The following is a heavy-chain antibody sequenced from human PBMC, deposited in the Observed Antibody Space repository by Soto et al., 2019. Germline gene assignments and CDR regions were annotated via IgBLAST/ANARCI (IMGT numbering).Heavy chain of an antibody. CDR1: GGSSSSGGYY. V-gene: IGHV4-61*08. Sequence: SETLSLTCTVSGGSSSSGGYYWSWIRQHPGKGLEWIGYIYYSGSTNYNPSLKSRVTISVDTSKNQFSLKLSSVTAADTAVYYCARRRSIAAAGTVYWYFDLWGRGTLVTVSS. CDR2: IYYSGST. D-gene: IGHD6-13*01. CDR3: ARRRSIAAAGTVYWYFDL. J-gene: IGHJ2*01.